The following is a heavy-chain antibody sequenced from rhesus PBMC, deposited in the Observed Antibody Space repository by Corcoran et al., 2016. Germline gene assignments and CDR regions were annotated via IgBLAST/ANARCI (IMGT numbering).Heavy chain of an antibody. V-gene: IGHV4-80*01. CDR2: VKGNRGST. CDR3: ARVLPVTVAVDY. CDR1: GASISSYW. J-gene: IGHJ4*01. D-gene: IGHD4-29*01. Sequence: QVQLQESGPGLVKPSETLSLTCAVSGASISSYWWSWLRQPPGKGLEWIGEVKGNRGSTYYNPSLKSRVTISKDASKNQFSLKLSSVTAADTAVYYCARVLPVTVAVDYWGQGVLVTVSS.